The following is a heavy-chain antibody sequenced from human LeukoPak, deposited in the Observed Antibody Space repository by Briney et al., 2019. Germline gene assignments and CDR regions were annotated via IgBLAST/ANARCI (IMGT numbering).Heavy chain of an antibody. Sequence: GGSLRLSCAASGFTFSSYAMSWVRQAPGKGLEWASAISGSGGSTSYADSVKGRFTISRDNSKNTLYLQMNSLRAEDTDVYYCAKGSGPLQYYFDYWGQRTLVTVSS. V-gene: IGHV3-23*01. CDR2: ISGSGGST. D-gene: IGHD2-15*01. J-gene: IGHJ4*02. CDR1: GFTFSSYA. CDR3: AKGSGPLQYYFDY.